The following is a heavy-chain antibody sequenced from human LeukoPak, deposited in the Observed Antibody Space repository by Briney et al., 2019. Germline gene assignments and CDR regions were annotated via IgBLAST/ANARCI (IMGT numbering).Heavy chain of an antibody. D-gene: IGHD3-10*01. CDR3: ARSFQARGSGPNYYYYYMDV. V-gene: IGHV1-18*01. J-gene: IGHJ6*03. CDR2: ISAYNGNT. Sequence: ASVKVSCKASGYTFTSYGISWVRQAPGQGLEWMGWISAYNGNTNYAQKLQGRVTMTTDTSTSTAYMELRSLRSDDTAVYYCARSFQARGSGPNYYYYYMDVWAKGPRSPSP. CDR1: GYTFTSYG.